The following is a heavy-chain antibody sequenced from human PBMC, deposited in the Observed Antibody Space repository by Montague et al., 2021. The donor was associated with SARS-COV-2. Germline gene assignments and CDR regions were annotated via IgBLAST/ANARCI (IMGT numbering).Heavy chain of an antibody. Sequence: SETLSLTCSVSGCSLSTYYWSWIRQPPGKGLEWIGYIDDSGTTRYNPSLRSRATISLDLSKNQFSLDLNSVTAADTAVYYCTRNAYNHYGLDVWGQGTTVTVSS. J-gene: IGHJ6*02. CDR2: IDDSGTT. V-gene: IGHV4-59*08. CDR1: GCSLSTYY. CDR3: TRNAYNHYGLDV.